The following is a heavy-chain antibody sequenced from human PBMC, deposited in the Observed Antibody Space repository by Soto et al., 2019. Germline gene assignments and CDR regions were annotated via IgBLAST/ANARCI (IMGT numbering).Heavy chain of an antibody. Sequence: SETLSLTCTVSGGSISSYYWSWIRQPPGKGLEWIGYIYYSGSTNYNPSLKSRVTISVDTSKNQFSLKLSSVTAADTAVYYCARAGYSSPWSTAPKYYFDYWGQGTLVTVSS. CDR2: IYYSGST. CDR1: GGSISSYY. D-gene: IGHD6-13*01. J-gene: IGHJ4*02. V-gene: IGHV4-59*01. CDR3: ARAGYSSPWSTAPKYYFDY.